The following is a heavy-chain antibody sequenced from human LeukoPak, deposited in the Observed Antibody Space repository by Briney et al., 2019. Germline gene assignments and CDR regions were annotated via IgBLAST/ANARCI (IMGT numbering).Heavy chain of an antibody. J-gene: IGHJ4*02. V-gene: IGHV3-7*01. CDR1: GFTFSSYW. CDR2: IKQDGSEK. Sequence: PGGSLRLSCAASGFTFSSYWMSWVRQAPGKGLEWVANIKQDGSEKYYVDSVKGRFTISRDNAKNSLYLQMNSLRAEDTAVYYCARGDDPPLLVSFDYWDQGTLVTVSS. CDR3: ARGDDPPLLVSFDY.